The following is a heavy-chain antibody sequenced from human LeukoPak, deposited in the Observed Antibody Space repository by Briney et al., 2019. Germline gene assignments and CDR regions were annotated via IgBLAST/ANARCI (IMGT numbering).Heavy chain of an antibody. Sequence: GGSLRLSCEVSGFTFSSFGMHWARQAPGKGLEWVAVITYDGSKKYYADSVKGRFTISRDNSKNTLHLQMDSLRTEDTAVYYCARGLDYDILTFWGQGTLVTVS. D-gene: IGHD3-9*01. J-gene: IGHJ4*02. CDR3: ARGLDYDILTF. CDR1: GFTFSSFG. CDR2: ITYDGSKK. V-gene: IGHV3-30-3*01.